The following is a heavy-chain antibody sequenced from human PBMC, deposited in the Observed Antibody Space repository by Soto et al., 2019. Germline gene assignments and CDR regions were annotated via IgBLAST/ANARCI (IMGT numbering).Heavy chain of an antibody. V-gene: IGHV3-33*01. D-gene: IGHD1-26*01. Sequence: GGSPRLSCAASGFTFSSYGMHWVRQAPGKGLEWVAVIWYDGSNKYYADSVKGRFTISRDNSKNTLYLQMNSLRAEDTAVYYCARDPTTPKLLFKRYYYGMDVWGQGTTVTVSS. CDR1: GFTFSSYG. J-gene: IGHJ6*02. CDR3: ARDPTTPKLLFKRYYYGMDV. CDR2: IWYDGSNK.